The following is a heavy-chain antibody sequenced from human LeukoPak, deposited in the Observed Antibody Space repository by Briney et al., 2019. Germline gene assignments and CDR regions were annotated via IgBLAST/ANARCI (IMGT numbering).Heavy chain of an antibody. CDR3: ARHYYGSENYYFDY. J-gene: IGHJ4*01. Sequence: PSETLSLTCTVSGGSISSSSYYWGWIRQPPGKGLEGIGSIYYSGSTYYNPSLKSRVTISVDTSKNQFSLKLSSVTAADTAVYYCARHYYGSENYYFDYWGHGTLVTVSS. D-gene: IGHD3-10*01. CDR1: GGSISSSSYY. CDR2: IYYSGST. V-gene: IGHV4-39*01.